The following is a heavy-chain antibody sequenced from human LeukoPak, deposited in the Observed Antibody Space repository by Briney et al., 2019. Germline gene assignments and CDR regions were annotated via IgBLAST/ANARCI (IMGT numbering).Heavy chain of an antibody. CDR1: GFTFSDYY. CDR2: TNSDGSTT. Sequence: GGSLRLSCAASGFTFSDYYMSWIRQAPGKGLVWVSRTNSDGSTTNYADSVKGRFTISRDNAKNTLYLQMNSLRAEDTAVYYCARGGGYSYDSFDYWGQGALVTVSS. D-gene: IGHD5-18*01. V-gene: IGHV3-74*01. CDR3: ARGGGYSYDSFDY. J-gene: IGHJ4*02.